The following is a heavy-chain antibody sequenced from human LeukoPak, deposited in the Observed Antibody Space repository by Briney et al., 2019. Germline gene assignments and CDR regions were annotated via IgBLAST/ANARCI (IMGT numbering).Heavy chain of an antibody. CDR1: GFTFSSYS. Sequence: GGSLRLSCAASGFTFSSYSMNWVRQAPGKGLEWVSYISSSSSTIYYADSVKGRFTVSRDNAKNSLLLQMNSLRAEDTALYYCARGYSRAAFDIWGQGTMVTVSS. J-gene: IGHJ3*02. CDR3: ARGYSRAAFDI. CDR2: ISSSSSTI. D-gene: IGHD2-15*01. V-gene: IGHV3-48*01.